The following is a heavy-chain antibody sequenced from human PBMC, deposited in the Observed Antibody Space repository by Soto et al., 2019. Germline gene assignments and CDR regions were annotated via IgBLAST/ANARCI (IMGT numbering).Heavy chain of an antibody. D-gene: IGHD6-13*01. CDR3: ARVSSSWYKTAY. CDR1: GGSISDYY. J-gene: IGHJ4*02. V-gene: IGHV4-59*01. Sequence: SETLSLTCTVSGGSISDYYWSWIRQPPGKGLEWIGYIYYSGSTKYNPSLKSRVTISVDTSKNQFSLKLTSVTAADTAVYYCARVSSSWYKTAYWGQGTLVTVSS. CDR2: IYYSGST.